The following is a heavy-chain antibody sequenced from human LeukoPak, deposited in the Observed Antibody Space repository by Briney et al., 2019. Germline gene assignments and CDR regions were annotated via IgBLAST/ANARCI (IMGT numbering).Heavy chain of an antibody. CDR2: INHSGST. Sequence: PSETLSLTCAVYGGSFSGYYWSWIRQPPGKGLEWIGEINHSGSTNYNPSLKSRVTISVDTSKNQFSLKLSSVTAAGTAVYYCARGGAAAAGPGYFDYWGQGTLVTVSS. CDR1: GGSFSGYY. D-gene: IGHD6-13*01. CDR3: ARGGAAAAGPGYFDY. J-gene: IGHJ4*02. V-gene: IGHV4-34*01.